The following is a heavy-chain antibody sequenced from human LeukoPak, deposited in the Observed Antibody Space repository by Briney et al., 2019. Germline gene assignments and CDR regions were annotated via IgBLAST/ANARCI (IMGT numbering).Heavy chain of an antibody. CDR2: ISSDSGTI. V-gene: IGHV3-48*04. J-gene: IGHJ5*02. D-gene: IGHD2-2*03. CDR1: GFTFSPHS. Sequence: GGSLRLSCVASGFTFSPHSMIWVRRAPGKGLDWVSYISSDSGTIYYADSVKGRFTISRDNAKDSLYLQTNSLRVDDTAVYYCARIRLDGFWLDPWGQGTLVTVSS. CDR3: ARIRLDGFWLDP.